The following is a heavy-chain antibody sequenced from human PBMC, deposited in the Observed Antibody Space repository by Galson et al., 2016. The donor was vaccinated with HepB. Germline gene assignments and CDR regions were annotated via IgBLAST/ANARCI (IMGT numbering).Heavy chain of an antibody. V-gene: IGHV3-21*01. CDR3: AREKGSCSGGVCYVGDFDH. D-gene: IGHD2-8*02. CDR2: ISSSSSYI. J-gene: IGHJ4*02. CDR1: GFSFSSYS. Sequence: SLRLSCAASGFSFSSYSMNWVRQAPGKGLEWVSSISSSSSYIYYAESVKGRFTISRDNAKNSLYLQMNSLRAEDTAVYHCAREKGSCSGGVCYVGDFDHWGQGTLVTVSS.